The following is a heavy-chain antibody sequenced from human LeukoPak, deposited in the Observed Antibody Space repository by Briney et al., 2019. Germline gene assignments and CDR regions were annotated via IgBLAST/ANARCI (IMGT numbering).Heavy chain of an antibody. D-gene: IGHD1-7*01. CDR1: GFTFSNAW. Sequence: GGSLRLSCAASGFTFSNAWMSWVRQAPGKGLEWVSRIKSKTDGGTTDYAAPVKGRFTISRDDSKNTLYLQMNSLKTEDTAVYYCAKVTQAQVNGRTYYYMDVWGKGTTVTISS. V-gene: IGHV3-15*01. CDR2: IKSKTDGGTT. CDR3: AKVTQAQVNGRTYYYMDV. J-gene: IGHJ6*03.